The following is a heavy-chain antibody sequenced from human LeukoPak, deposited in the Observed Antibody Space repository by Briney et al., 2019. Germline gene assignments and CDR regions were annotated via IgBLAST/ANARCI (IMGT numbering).Heavy chain of an antibody. Sequence: SETLSLTCTVSGGSISSSDFYGGWIRQPPGKGLEWIGGIFHSGTTYYNPSLKSRLSISVETSKNHFSLKLSSVTAADTAVYYCAKGNCGGDCYSQSHYYYYYMDVWGKGTTVTVSS. J-gene: IGHJ6*03. CDR3: AKGNCGGDCYSQSHYYYYYMDV. D-gene: IGHD2-21*02. CDR1: GGSISSSDFY. V-gene: IGHV4-39*02. CDR2: IFHSGTT.